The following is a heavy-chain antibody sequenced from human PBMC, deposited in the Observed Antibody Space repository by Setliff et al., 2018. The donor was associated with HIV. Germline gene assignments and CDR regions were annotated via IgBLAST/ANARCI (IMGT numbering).Heavy chain of an antibody. CDR3: ARETQQSYNIVTGYNYYYGIDV. CDR2: ITDSGNT. J-gene: IGHJ6*02. Sequence: LSLTCNVSGASISSYYWTWIRQSPGNRLEWLGYITDSGNTNYNPSLRRRVTISADTSKNQVSLRLRSVTAADTAVYYCARETQQSYNIVTGYNYYYGIDVWGQGTTVTVSS. V-gene: IGHV4-59*01. D-gene: IGHD3-9*01. CDR1: GASISSYY.